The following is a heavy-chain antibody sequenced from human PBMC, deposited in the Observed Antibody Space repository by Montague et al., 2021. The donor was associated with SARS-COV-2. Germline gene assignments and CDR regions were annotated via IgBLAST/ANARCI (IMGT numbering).Heavy chain of an antibody. V-gene: IGHV1-18*04. Sequence: SVKVSCKASDQSSSISGINWVRQAPGDGLEWMGRISPYSGYTFYAQRLQGRVSMTTETATNTAYMELRNLRSDDTAVYYCARENAHFGMDVWGQGTAVTVSS. D-gene: IGHD3-16*01. J-gene: IGHJ6*02. CDR2: ISPYSGYT. CDR3: ARENAHFGMDV. CDR1: DQSSSISG.